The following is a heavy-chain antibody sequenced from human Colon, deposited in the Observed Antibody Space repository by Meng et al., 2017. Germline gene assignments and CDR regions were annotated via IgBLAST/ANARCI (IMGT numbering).Heavy chain of an antibody. CDR1: GYIFRSYG. Sequence: QVPRVQSGTEVKKPGASVKVSCKASGYIFRSYGFSWVRQAPGQGLEWMGWISGYNGDTYYAQKFQDRVTMTTDTSTSTAYMELRSLRSDDTAVYYCARDGKIALAETPSAEYFQHWGQGTLVTVSS. J-gene: IGHJ1*01. D-gene: IGHD6-19*01. CDR2: ISGYNGDT. CDR3: ARDGKIALAETPSAEYFQH. V-gene: IGHV1-18*01.